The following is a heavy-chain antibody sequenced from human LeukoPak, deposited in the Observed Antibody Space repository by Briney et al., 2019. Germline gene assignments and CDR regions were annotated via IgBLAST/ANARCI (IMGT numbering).Heavy chain of an antibody. CDR3: ARDSEGAAAGPNWFDP. CDR2: IYHSGST. Sequence: SQTLSLTCTVSGGSISSGGYYWSWIRQPPGKGLEWIGYIYHSGSTYYNPSLKSRVTISVDRSKNQFSLKLSSVTAADTAVYYCARDSEGAAAGPNWFDPWGQGTLVTVSS. CDR1: GGSISSGGYY. J-gene: IGHJ5*02. V-gene: IGHV4-30-2*01. D-gene: IGHD6-13*01.